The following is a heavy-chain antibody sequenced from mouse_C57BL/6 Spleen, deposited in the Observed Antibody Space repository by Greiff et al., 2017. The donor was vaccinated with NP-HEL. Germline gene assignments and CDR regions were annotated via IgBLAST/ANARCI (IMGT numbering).Heavy chain of an antibody. CDR3: DTYDYDYSMDY. D-gene: IGHD2-4*01. Sequence: EVQLQQSGPVLVKPGASVKMSCKASGYTFTDYYMNWVKQSHGKSLEWIGVINPYNGGTSYNQKFKGKATLTVDKSSSTPYMALNNLTSEDSAVYYCDTYDYDYSMDYWGQGTSVTVSS. V-gene: IGHV1-19*01. CDR1: GYTFTDYY. J-gene: IGHJ4*01. CDR2: INPYNGGT.